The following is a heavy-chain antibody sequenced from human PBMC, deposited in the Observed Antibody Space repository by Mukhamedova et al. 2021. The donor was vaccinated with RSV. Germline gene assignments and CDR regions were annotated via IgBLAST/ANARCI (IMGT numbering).Heavy chain of an antibody. V-gene: IGHV4-59*08. J-gene: IGHJ6*03. Sequence: GYIHYSGSSDYNPSLKSRVTISVDTSKNQFSLRLTSVTAADTAVYYCARNYYYYYMDVWGKGTTVTVSS. CDR3: ARNYYYYYMDV. CDR2: IHYSGSS.